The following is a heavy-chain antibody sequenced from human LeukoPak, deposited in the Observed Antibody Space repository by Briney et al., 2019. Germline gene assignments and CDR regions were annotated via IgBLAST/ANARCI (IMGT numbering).Heavy chain of an antibody. D-gene: IGHD3-10*01. Sequence: GGSLRLSCAASGFTFSSYAMSWVRQAPGKGLQWVSTISGSGAYTYYADSVKGRLTISRDNSKNTLYLQINSLRAEDTAVYYCAKYFASGSYYKLPHWGPGTLVTVSS. CDR3: AKYFASGSYYKLPH. CDR1: GFTFSSYA. V-gene: IGHV3-23*01. CDR2: ISGSGAYT. J-gene: IGHJ1*01.